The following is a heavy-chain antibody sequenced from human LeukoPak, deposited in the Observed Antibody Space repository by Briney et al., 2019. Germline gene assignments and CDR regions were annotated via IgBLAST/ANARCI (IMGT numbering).Heavy chain of an antibody. D-gene: IGHD3-10*01. CDR2: IWFDESNK. Sequence: PGRSLRLSCAASGFTFSSYGMHWVRQAPGRGLEWVAVIWFDESNKYYADSVKGRFTLSRDNSKNTVYLQMNWLRSEDTGVYYCARDLGFGAPDDYWDQGTLVTVSS. CDR3: ARDLGFGAPDDY. CDR1: GFTFSSYG. J-gene: IGHJ4*02. V-gene: IGHV3-33*01.